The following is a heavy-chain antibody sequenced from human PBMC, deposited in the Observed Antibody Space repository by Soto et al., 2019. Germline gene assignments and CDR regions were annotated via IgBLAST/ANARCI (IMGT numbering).Heavy chain of an antibody. CDR3: VRDSGWAFDI. Sequence: EVQLVESGGGLVQPGQSLRVSCAASGFSFSSYSMNWVRQAPGKGLEWISYISSSKTYIWYADSVKGRFTISRDNAKNSLSLQMKSLRDEDTAVYSCVRDSGWAFDIWGLGTMVTVSS. CDR1: GFSFSSYS. V-gene: IGHV3-48*02. D-gene: IGHD6-19*01. CDR2: ISSSKTYI. J-gene: IGHJ3*02.